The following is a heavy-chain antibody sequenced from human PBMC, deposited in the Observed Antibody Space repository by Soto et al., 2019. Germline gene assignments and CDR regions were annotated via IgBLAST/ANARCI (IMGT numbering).Heavy chain of an antibody. V-gene: IGHV1-69*12. CDR1: GGTFSTYA. Sequence: QVQLVQSGAEVKKPESSVKVSCKAPGGTFSTYAISWVRQAPGQGLEWMGGIIPMFGTANYAQRFPDRVTITADESTKTVYMELSSLRSEDTAVYFCASGIQLWLRRINNGYSGWGQGTLVTVSS. CDR2: IIPMFGTA. D-gene: IGHD5-18*01. CDR3: ASGIQLWLRRINNGYSG. J-gene: IGHJ4*02.